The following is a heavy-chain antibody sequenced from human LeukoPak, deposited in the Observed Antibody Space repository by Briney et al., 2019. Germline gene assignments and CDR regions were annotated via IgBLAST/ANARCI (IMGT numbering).Heavy chain of an antibody. CDR3: ARGGRD. J-gene: IGHJ4*02. CDR1: GGSISSYY. Sequence: SETLSLTCTVSGGSISSYYWSRIRQPPGKGLEWIGEINHSGSTNYNPSLKSRVTISVDTSKNQFSLKLSSVTAADTAVYYCARGGRDWGQGTLVTVSS. V-gene: IGHV4-34*01. CDR2: INHSGST.